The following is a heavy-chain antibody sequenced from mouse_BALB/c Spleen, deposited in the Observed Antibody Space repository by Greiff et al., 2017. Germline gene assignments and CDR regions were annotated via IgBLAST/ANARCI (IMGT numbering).Heavy chain of an antibody. CDR3: ARQDYYGSSYWYFDV. CDR2: ISNGGGST. Sequence: EVQVVESGGGLVQPGGSLKLSCAASGFTFSSYTMSWVRQTPEKRLEWVAYISNGGGSTYYPDTVKGRFTISRDNAKNTLYLQMSSLKSEDTAMYYCARQDYYGSSYWYFDVWGAGTTVTVSS. CDR1: GFTFSSYT. V-gene: IGHV5-12-2*01. J-gene: IGHJ1*01. D-gene: IGHD1-1*01.